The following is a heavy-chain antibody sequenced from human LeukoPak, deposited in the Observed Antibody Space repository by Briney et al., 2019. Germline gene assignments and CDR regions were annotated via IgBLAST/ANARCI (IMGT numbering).Heavy chain of an antibody. CDR2: IKEDGSEK. CDR1: GFTFGSYW. J-gene: IGHJ6*03. V-gene: IGHV3-7*01. Sequence: GGSLRLSCAASGFTFGSYWMSWVRQAPGKGLEWVANIKEDGSEKHYVDSVKGRFTISRDNARNSLFLQMNSLRAEDTAVYYCARTYCSGGSCYSGNGFYYYYYMDVWGKGTTVTVSS. CDR3: ARTYCSGGSCYSGNGFYYYYYMDV. D-gene: IGHD2-15*01.